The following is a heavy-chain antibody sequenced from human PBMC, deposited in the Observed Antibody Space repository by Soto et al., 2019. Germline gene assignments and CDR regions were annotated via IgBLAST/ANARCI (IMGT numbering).Heavy chain of an antibody. D-gene: IGHD6-13*01. V-gene: IGHV4-31*03. Sequence: QVQLQESGPGLVKPSQTLSLTCTVSGGSISSGGYYWSWIRQHPGKGLEWIGYIYYSGSTYYNPSLKSRVTRSVDTSKNQFSLKLSSVTAADTAVYYCARVWEYSSSWFHFDYWGQGTLVTVSS. CDR2: IYYSGST. CDR3: ARVWEYSSSWFHFDY. J-gene: IGHJ4*02. CDR1: GGSISSGGYY.